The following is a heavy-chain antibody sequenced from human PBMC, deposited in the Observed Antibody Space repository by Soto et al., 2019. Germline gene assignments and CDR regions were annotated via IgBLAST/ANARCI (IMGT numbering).Heavy chain of an antibody. Sequence: GGSLRLSCAASGFTFSSYSMNWVRQAPGKGLEWVSYISSSSSTIYYADSVKGRFTISRDNAKNSLYLQMNSLRDEDTAVYYCARSPRLDIGVVEYYFDYWGQGTLVTVSS. CDR1: GFTFSSYS. D-gene: IGHD2-15*01. CDR2: ISSSSSTI. V-gene: IGHV3-48*02. CDR3: ARSPRLDIGVVEYYFDY. J-gene: IGHJ4*02.